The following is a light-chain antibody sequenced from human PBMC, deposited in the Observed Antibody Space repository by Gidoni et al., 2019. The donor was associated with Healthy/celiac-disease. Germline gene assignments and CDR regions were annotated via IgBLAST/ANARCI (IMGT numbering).Light chain of an antibody. CDR3: QQYNSRPLT. CDR1: QTISSW. CDR2: KAS. Sequence: IQMTQSPSTLSASVGDRVTITCRASQTISSWLAWYQQKPEKAPKLLIYKASSLESGVPSRFSGTGSGTEFTLTISSLQPDDFATYYCQQYNSRPLTFXGXTKVEIK. V-gene: IGKV1-5*03. J-gene: IGKJ4*01.